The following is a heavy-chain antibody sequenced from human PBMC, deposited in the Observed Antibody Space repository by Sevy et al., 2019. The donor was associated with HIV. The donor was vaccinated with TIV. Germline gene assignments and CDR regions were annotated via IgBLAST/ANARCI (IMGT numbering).Heavy chain of an antibody. V-gene: IGHV3-23*01. CDR2: ISRSGGRT. CDR1: GFTFSSYG. Sequence: GGSLRLSCAASGFTFSSYGMSWVRQAPGKGLERVSAISRSGGRTYYADSVKGRFTISRDNSKNTLYLQMNSLRAEDTAVHYCAKEGLRPYDSSSYYAGPDAFHIWCQGTMVTVSS. CDR3: AKEGLRPYDSSSYYAGPDAFHI. J-gene: IGHJ3*02. D-gene: IGHD3-22*01.